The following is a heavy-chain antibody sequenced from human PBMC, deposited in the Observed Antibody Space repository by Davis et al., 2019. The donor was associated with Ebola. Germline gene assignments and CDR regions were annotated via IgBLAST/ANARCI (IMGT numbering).Heavy chain of an antibody. CDR2: ISGSGGST. V-gene: IGHV3-23*01. Sequence: PGGSLRLSCAASGFTFSSYAMSWVRQAPGKGLEWVSVISGSGGSTYYADSVKGRFTISRDNSKNTLYLQMNSLRAEDTAVYYCAKGPKWLRGVLDYWGQGTLVTVSS. J-gene: IGHJ4*02. CDR3: AKGPKWLRGVLDY. CDR1: GFTFSSYA. D-gene: IGHD5-12*01.